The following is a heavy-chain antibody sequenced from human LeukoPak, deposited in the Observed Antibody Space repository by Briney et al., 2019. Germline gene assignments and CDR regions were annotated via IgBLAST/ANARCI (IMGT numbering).Heavy chain of an antibody. CDR1: GGTFISYA. Sequence: GASVKVSCKASGGTFISYAISWVRQAPGQGLEWMGEIIPIFGTANYAQKFQGRVTITADESTSTAYMELSSLRSGDTAVYYCARDYYSSSFDYYYYGMDVWGQGTTVTVSS. CDR2: IIPIFGTA. J-gene: IGHJ6*02. CDR3: ARDYYSSSFDYYYYGMDV. V-gene: IGHV1-69*13. D-gene: IGHD6-6*01.